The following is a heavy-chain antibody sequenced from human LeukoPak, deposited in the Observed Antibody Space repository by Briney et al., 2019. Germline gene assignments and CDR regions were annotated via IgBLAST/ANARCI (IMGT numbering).Heavy chain of an antibody. Sequence: SQTLSLTCAISGDSVSSNSAAWNWIRQSPSRGLEWLGRTYYRFKWYNDYAVSVKSRITINPDTSKNQFSLQLNSVTPEDTAVYYCAREKTDGSGSYHWFDPWGQGTLVTVSS. CDR1: GDSVSSNSAA. D-gene: IGHD3-10*01. J-gene: IGHJ5*02. CDR2: TYYRFKWYN. CDR3: AREKTDGSGSYHWFDP. V-gene: IGHV6-1*01.